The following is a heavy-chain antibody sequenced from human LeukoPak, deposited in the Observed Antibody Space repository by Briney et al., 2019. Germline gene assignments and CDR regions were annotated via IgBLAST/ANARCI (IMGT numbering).Heavy chain of an antibody. CDR3: ARDRGEYYFDS. CDR2: INSDGSST. J-gene: IGHJ4*02. CDR1: GFTFDDYA. D-gene: IGHD3-10*01. V-gene: IGHV3-74*01. Sequence: GGSLRLSCAASGFTFDDYAMHWVRQAPGKGLEWVSGINSDGSSTNYADSVKGRFTISRDNAKNTLYLQLNSLRAEDTAVYYCARDRGEYYFDSWGQGTLVTVSS.